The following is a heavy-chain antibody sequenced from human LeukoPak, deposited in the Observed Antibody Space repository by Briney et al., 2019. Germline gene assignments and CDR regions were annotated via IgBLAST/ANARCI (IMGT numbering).Heavy chain of an antibody. Sequence: SETLSLTCTVSGGSISSYYWSWLRQPPGKGLEWSGYIYYSGSTNYNTSLKSGVTISVDTSKHQFSLRLSSVTAADTAVYYCARTTEAHSWLTRYYSYYMDVWGKGTTVTVSS. CDR3: ARTTEAHSWLTRYYSYYMDV. V-gene: IGHV4-59*01. CDR2: IYYSGST. CDR1: GGSISSYY. D-gene: IGHD6-13*01. J-gene: IGHJ6*03.